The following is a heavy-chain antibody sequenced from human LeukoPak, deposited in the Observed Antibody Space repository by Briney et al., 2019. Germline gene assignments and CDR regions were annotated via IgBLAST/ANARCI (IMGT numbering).Heavy chain of an antibody. CDR1: GGSFSGYY. Sequence: PSETLSLTCAVYGGSFSGYYWSWLRQPPGKGLEWLGEINHSGSTNYNPSLKSRVTISVDTSKNQFSLKLSSVTAADTAVYYCARRITMVRGHYGMDVWGKGTTVTVSS. D-gene: IGHD3-10*01. CDR2: INHSGST. V-gene: IGHV4-34*01. J-gene: IGHJ6*04. CDR3: ARRITMVRGHYGMDV.